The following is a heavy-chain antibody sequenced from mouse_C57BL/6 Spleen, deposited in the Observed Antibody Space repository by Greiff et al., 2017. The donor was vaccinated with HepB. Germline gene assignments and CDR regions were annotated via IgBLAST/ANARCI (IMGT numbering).Heavy chain of an antibody. CDR3: ARGSYFDY. J-gene: IGHJ2*01. Sequence: EVQLQESGGGLVKPGGSLKLSCAASGFTFSDYGMHWVRQAPEKGLEWVAYISSGSSTIYYADTVKGRFTISRDNAKNTLFLQITSLRSVDTAMYYCARGSYFDYWGQGTTLTVSS. V-gene: IGHV5-17*01. CDR1: GFTFSDYG. CDR2: ISSGSSTI.